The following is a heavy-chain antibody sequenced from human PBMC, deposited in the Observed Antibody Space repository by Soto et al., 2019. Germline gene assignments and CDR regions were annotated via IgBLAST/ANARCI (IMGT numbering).Heavy chain of an antibody. CDR1: GFTFSSYA. Sequence: GSLRLSCVASGFTFSSYAISWVRQAPGKGLEWVSAISGSGGTTYYADSVRDRFSISRDNSKNTLYLQMNSLRAEDTCVYYCAKAPRWSGTSRYWGQGTLVTVSS. V-gene: IGHV3-23*01. J-gene: IGHJ4*02. CDR3: AKAPRWSGTSRY. D-gene: IGHD1-7*01. CDR2: ISGSGGTT.